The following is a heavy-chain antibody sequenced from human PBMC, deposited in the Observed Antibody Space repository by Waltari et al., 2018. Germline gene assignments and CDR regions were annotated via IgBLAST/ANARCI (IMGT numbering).Heavy chain of an antibody. J-gene: IGHJ4*02. CDR3: ARDAGHYSNDY. CDR2: IKQDGSEI. D-gene: IGHD4-4*01. CDR1: GFTFSPYW. Sequence: EVQLVESGGGLVQPGGSLRLSCTASGFTFSPYWMSWVRQAPGKGLEWVANIKQDGSEIHYADSVKGRFTVSRDNAKNSMSLQMNSLTAEDTAVYYCARDAGHYSNDYWGQGTLVTVSS. V-gene: IGHV3-7*01.